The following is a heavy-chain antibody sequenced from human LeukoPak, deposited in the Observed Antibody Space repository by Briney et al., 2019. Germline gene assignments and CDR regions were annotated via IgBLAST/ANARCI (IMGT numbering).Heavy chain of an antibody. CDR3: ARVGYCSGGSCYPFDY. Sequence: SETLSLTCTVSGGSISSSSYYWGWIRQPPGKGLEWIGSIYYSRSTYYNPSLKSRVTISVDTSKNQFSPKLSSVTAADTAVYYCARVGYCSGGSCYPFDYWGQGTLVTVSS. CDR1: GGSISSSSYY. J-gene: IGHJ4*02. V-gene: IGHV4-39*07. D-gene: IGHD2-15*01. CDR2: IYYSRST.